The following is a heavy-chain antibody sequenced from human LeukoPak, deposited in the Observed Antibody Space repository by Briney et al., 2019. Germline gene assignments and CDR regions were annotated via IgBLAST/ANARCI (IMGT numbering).Heavy chain of an antibody. Sequence: ASVKVSCKASGYTFTSYYMHWVRQAPGQGLEWMGIINPSGGSTSYAQKFQGRVTMTRDMSTSTVYMELSSLRSEDTAVYYCARGHDIVVVVAAAGNDYWGQGTLVTVSS. CDR3: ARGHDIVVVVAAAGNDY. J-gene: IGHJ4*02. CDR1: GYTFTSYY. D-gene: IGHD2-15*01. V-gene: IGHV1-46*01. CDR2: INPSGGST.